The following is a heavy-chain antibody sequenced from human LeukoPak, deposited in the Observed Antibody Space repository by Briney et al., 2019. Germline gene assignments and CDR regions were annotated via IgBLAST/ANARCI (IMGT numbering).Heavy chain of an antibody. D-gene: IGHD2-2*01. V-gene: IGHV4-59*08. Sequence: SETLSLTCTVSGGSISSYYWTWIRQPPGKGLECIGYIHYSGSTYYNPSLKSRVTMSVDTSKNQFSLTLSSVTAADTAVYYCARVARCTSCFDIDYWGQGTLVTVSS. CDR1: GGSISSYY. CDR3: ARVARCTSCFDIDY. CDR2: IHYSGST. J-gene: IGHJ4*02.